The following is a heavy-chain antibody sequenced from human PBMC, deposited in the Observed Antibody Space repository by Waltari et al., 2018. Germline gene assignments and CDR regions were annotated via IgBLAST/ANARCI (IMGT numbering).Heavy chain of an antibody. V-gene: IGHV4-30-4*01. Sequence: QVQLQESGPGLVKPSQTLSLTCTVSGGSLLSSDYYWSWIRQSPGKGLEWIGYISDSGNTYYNSSLKSRVTMSMDTSRNQFSLRLTSVTDADTAVYYCAREIYTTNWFDPWGQGSLVTVSS. CDR1: GGSLLSSDYY. CDR2: ISDSGNT. J-gene: IGHJ5*02. CDR3: AREIYTTNWFDP. D-gene: IGHD3-16*01.